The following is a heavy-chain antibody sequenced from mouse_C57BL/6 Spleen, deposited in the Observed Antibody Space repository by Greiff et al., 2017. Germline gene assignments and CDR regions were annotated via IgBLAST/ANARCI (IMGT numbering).Heavy chain of an antibody. D-gene: IGHD1-1*01. J-gene: IGHJ2*01. CDR3: ARPIYYYGSSYYYFDY. CDR2: IYPGDGDT. Sequence: VQLQQSGPELVKPGASVKISCKASGYAFSSSWMNWVKQRPGKGLEWIGRIYPGDGDTNYNGKFKGKATLTADKSSSTAYMQLSSLTSEDSAVYFCARPIYYYGSSYYYFDYWGQGTTLTVSS. CDR1: GYAFSSSW. V-gene: IGHV1-82*01.